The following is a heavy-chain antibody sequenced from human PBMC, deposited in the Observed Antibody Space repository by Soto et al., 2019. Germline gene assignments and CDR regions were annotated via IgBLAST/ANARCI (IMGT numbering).Heavy chain of an antibody. Sequence: EVQLVESGGGLVQPGGSLRLSCAASGFTFSSYWMHWVRQAPGKGLVWVSRINSDGSSTSYADSVKGRFTISRDNAKNTLYLQMNSLRAEDTAVYYCASDIVVVPAAIYDAFDIWGQGTMVTVSS. D-gene: IGHD2-2*01. V-gene: IGHV3-74*01. CDR1: GFTFSSYW. J-gene: IGHJ3*02. CDR2: INSDGSST. CDR3: ASDIVVVPAAIYDAFDI.